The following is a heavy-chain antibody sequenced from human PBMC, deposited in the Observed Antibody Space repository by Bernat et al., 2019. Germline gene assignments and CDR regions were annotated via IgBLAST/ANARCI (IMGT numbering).Heavy chain of an antibody. J-gene: IGHJ5*02. CDR1: GFTFSSYS. D-gene: IGHD1-26*01. Sequence: EVQLVESGGGLVKPGGSLRLSCAASGFTFSSYSMNWVRQAPGKGLEWVSSISSSSSYIYYADSVKGRFTISRDNAKNSLYLQMNSQRAEDTAVYYCARERVGPSLANLRDPWGQGPLVTVSS. CDR3: ARERVGPSLANLRDP. V-gene: IGHV3-21*01. CDR2: ISSSSSYI.